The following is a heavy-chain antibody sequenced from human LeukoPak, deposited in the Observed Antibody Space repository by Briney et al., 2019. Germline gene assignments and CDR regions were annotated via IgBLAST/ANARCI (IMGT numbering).Heavy chain of an antibody. Sequence: GGSLRLSCAASGFTVSSNYMSWVRQAPGKGLEWVSVIYSGGSTYYADSVKGRFTISRDNSKNTLYLQMNSLRAEDTAVYYCARALWGLRSTFDYWGQGTLVTVSS. D-gene: IGHD5-12*01. CDR3: ARALWGLRSTFDY. CDR2: IYSGGST. CDR1: GFTVSSNY. V-gene: IGHV3-66*01. J-gene: IGHJ4*02.